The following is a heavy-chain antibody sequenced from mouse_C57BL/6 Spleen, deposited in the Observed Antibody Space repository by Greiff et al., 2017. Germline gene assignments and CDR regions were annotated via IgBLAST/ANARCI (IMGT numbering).Heavy chain of an antibody. Sequence: QVQLQQSGAELARPGASVKLSCKASGYTFTSYGISWVKQRTGQGLEWIGEIYPRSGNTYYNEKFKGKATLTAYKSSSTAYMELRSLTSEDSAVYFCDPYDYDTYYAMDYWGQGTSVTVSS. D-gene: IGHD2-4*01. CDR1: GYTFTSYG. V-gene: IGHV1-81*01. CDR2: IYPRSGNT. J-gene: IGHJ4*01. CDR3: DPYDYDTYYAMDY.